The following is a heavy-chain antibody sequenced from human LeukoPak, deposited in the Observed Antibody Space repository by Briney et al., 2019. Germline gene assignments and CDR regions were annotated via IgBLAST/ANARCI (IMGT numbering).Heavy chain of an antibody. Sequence: PGRSLRLSCAAPGFPFSSYGMHWVRQAPGKGLEWVAVIWYDGNTKFYADFVKGRFTISRDNSKNTLYLQMNSLRAEDTGVYYCARDDAGFCDYWGQGTPVTVSS. D-gene: IGHD3-3*01. CDR3: ARDDAGFCDY. V-gene: IGHV3-33*08. CDR2: IWYDGNTK. J-gene: IGHJ4*02. CDR1: GFPFSSYG.